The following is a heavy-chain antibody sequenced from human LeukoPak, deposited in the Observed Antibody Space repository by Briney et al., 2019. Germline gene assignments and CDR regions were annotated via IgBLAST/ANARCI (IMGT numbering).Heavy chain of an antibody. CDR1: GFTFSAYW. D-gene: IGHD5-18*01. CDR2: IKEDGSEK. CDR3: ARLPLTARRHFDF. J-gene: IGHJ4*02. Sequence: GGSLRLSCAASGFTFSAYWMSWVRQTPGKGLEWVANIKEDGSEKYYVDYVKGRFIISRDNAKNSLYVQMNSLRAEDTAVYYCARLPLTARRHFDFWGQGTQVTVSS. V-gene: IGHV3-7*05.